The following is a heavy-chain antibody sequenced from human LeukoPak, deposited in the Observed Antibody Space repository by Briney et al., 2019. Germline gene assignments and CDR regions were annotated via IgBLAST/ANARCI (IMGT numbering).Heavy chain of an antibody. V-gene: IGHV3-23*01. CDR2: ISGDGSLT. CDR3: ATDAPGQKTYYYYYYYMDV. Sequence: GGSLRLSCAASGFTFTSYAMTWVRQAPGRGLEWVSSISGDGSLTYYADSVKGRFSISRDNSRTTLYLQMDSLRAEDTAVYYCATDAPGQKTYYYYYYYMDVWGKGTTVTVSS. CDR1: GFTFTSYA. J-gene: IGHJ6*03.